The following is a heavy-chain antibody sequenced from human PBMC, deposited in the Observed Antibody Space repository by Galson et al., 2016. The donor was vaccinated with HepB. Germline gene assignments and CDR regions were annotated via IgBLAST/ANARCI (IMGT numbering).Heavy chain of an antibody. D-gene: IGHD1-26*01. CDR2: ITGGGTYI. Sequence: SLRLSCAASEFTFDFNTYTIHWVRQAPGKGLEWVSSITGGGTYINYADSVKGRFSISRDNAKNSAFLQMNSLRVEDTAVYYCVCGSDLGSFWGQGTVVTASS. V-gene: IGHV3-21*01. J-gene: IGHJ4*02. CDR1: EFTFDFNTYT. CDR3: VCGSDLGSF.